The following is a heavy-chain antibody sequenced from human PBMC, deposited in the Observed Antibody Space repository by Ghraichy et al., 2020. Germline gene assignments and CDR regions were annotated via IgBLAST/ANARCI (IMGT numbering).Heavy chain of an antibody. Sequence: SGPTLVKPTQTLTLTCTFSGFSLSTSGMRVSWIRQPPGKALEWLARIDWDDDKFYSTSLKTRLTISKDTSKNQVVLTMTNMDPVDTATYYCARISHDDISGPIYSDYWGQGTLVTVSS. CDR2: IDWDDDK. D-gene: IGHD3-22*01. CDR3: ARISHDDISGPIYSDY. J-gene: IGHJ4*02. CDR1: GFSLSTSGMR. V-gene: IGHV2-70*04.